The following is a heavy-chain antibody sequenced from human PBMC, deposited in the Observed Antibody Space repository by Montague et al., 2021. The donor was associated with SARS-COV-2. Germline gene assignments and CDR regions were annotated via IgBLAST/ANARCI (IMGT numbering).Heavy chain of an antibody. D-gene: IGHD3-10*01. J-gene: IGHJ4*02. V-gene: IGHV3-30-3*01. CDR1: GFTFSSYA. CDR3: ARDERSLVLLWFGELLYTYLDY. CDR2: ISYDGSNK. Sequence: SLRLSCAASGFTFSSYAMHWVRQAPDKGLEWVAVISYDGSNKYYADSVKGRFTISRDNSKNTLYLQMNSLRAEDTAVYYCARDERSLVLLWFGELLYTYLDYWGQGTLGTVPS.